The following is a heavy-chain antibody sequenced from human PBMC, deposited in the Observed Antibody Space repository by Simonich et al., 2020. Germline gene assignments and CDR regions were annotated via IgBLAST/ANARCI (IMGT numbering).Heavy chain of an antibody. CDR2: IYFSGST. J-gene: IGHJ3*02. Sequence: QLQLQESGPGLVKPSETLSLTCTVSGGSISSSSYYWGGIRQPPGKGLEWIGSIYFSGSTYYTPSLKSRVTISGDTSKNQFSLKLSSVTAADTAVYYCARHAGFAFDIWGQGTMVTVSS. CDR3: ARHAGFAFDI. V-gene: IGHV4-39*01. D-gene: IGHD6-13*01. CDR1: GGSISSSSYY.